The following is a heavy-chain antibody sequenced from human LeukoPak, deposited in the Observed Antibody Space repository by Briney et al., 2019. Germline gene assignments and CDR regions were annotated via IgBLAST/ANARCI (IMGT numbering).Heavy chain of an antibody. J-gene: IGHJ4*02. Sequence: SESLSLTCTVSGGSISSYYWSWIRQPPGKGLEWIGYIYTSGSTNYNPSLKSRVTISVDTSKNQFSLKLSSGTAADTAVYYCARHSYCGGDCYSEYWGQGTLVTVSS. V-gene: IGHV4-4*09. CDR2: IYTSGST. CDR1: GGSISSYY. CDR3: ARHSYCGGDCYSEY. D-gene: IGHD2-21*02.